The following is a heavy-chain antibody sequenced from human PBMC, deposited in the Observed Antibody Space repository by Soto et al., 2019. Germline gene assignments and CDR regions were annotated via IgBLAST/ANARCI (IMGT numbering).Heavy chain of an antibody. Sequence: GGSLRLSCVASGFTFSSYWMSWVRQAPGKGLEWVANIKQDGSEKYYVDSVKGRFTISRDNAKNSLYLQMNSLRAEDTAVYYCARHPVGYCSGGSCYPGYFDYWGQGT. J-gene: IGHJ4*02. CDR2: IKQDGSEK. V-gene: IGHV3-7*01. CDR3: ARHPVGYCSGGSCYPGYFDY. CDR1: GFTFSSYW. D-gene: IGHD2-15*01.